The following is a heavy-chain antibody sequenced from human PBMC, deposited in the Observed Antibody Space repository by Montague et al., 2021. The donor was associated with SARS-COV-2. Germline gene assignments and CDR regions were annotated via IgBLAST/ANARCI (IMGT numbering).Heavy chain of an antibody. Sequence: SETLSLTCTVSGGSITSYYWSWIRQPAGKGLECIGLIYTSGSTNYNPSLKSRVTMSVDTSRKQFSLKLNSVTPEDTAVYYCARDDPYCTNGVCYTGNWFDPWGQGTLVTVSS. CDR1: GGSITSYY. J-gene: IGHJ5*02. CDR2: IYTSGST. D-gene: IGHD2-8*01. CDR3: ARDDPYCTNGVCYTGNWFDP. V-gene: IGHV4-4*07.